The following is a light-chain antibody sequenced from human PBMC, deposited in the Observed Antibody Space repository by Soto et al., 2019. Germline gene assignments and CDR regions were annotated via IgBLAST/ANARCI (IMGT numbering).Light chain of an antibody. CDR2: DVT. Sequence: QSALTQPRSVSGSPGQSVTISCTGTSSDVGGYNYVSWYQQHSGKAPNLMIYDVTKRPSGVPDRFSGSKSGNTASLTISGLQVEDEADYYCSSYAGRYTVVFGGGTKLTVL. J-gene: IGLJ2*01. V-gene: IGLV2-11*01. CDR3: SSYAGRYTVV. CDR1: SSDVGGYNY.